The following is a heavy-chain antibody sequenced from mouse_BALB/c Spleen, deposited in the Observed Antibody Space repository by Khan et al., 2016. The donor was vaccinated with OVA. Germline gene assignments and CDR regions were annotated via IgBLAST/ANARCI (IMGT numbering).Heavy chain of an antibody. CDR2: IYYSGKI. J-gene: IGHJ1*01. V-gene: IGHV3-1*02. CDR1: GYSITSGYS. CDR3: ARSGTTVVAYWYFDV. D-gene: IGHD1-1*01. Sequence: VQLKQSGPDLVKPSQSLSLTCTVTGYSITSGYSWHWIRQFPGNKLEWMGYIYYSGKINYNPSLKSRISITRDTSKNHFFLQLNYVTTEDTATYYCARSGTTVVAYWYFDVWGAGTTVTVSS.